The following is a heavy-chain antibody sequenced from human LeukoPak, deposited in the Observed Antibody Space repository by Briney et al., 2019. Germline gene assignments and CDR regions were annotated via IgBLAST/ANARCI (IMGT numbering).Heavy chain of an antibody. J-gene: IGHJ4*02. CDR3: AKAADVLLWFGEPGGYYFDY. V-gene: IGHV3-23*01. CDR1: GFTLSSYA. D-gene: IGHD3-10*01. Sequence: PGGSLRLSCAASGFTLSSYAMSWVRQAPGKGLEWVSAISGSGGSTYYADSVKGRFTISRDNSQNTLYLQMNSLRAEDTAVYYCAKAADVLLWFGEPGGYYFDYWGQGTLVTVSS. CDR2: ISGSGGST.